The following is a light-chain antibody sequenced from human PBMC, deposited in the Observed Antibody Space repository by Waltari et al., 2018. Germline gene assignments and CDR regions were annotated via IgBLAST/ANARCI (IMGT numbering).Light chain of an antibody. Sequence: QSVLTQPPSASGTPGQRVTISCSGSSSNIGSNIVNWYQQLPGTAPKLLIYTNNQRPAGVPDRCSGSKSGTSASLAISGLQSEDEADYHCAAWDDSLTAWVFGGGTKLTVL. V-gene: IGLV1-44*01. CDR1: SSNIGSNI. J-gene: IGLJ3*02. CDR2: TNN. CDR3: AAWDDSLTAWV.